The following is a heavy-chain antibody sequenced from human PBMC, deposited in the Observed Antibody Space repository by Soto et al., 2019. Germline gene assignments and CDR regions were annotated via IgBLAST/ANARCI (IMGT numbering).Heavy chain of an antibody. J-gene: IGHJ5*02. Sequence: ASVKVSCKASGYTLTRYTMNWVRQAPGQRLEWMGWVYPDNGNTKSSQKFQDRVIITRDTSASTAYMDLSSLRSEDTAVYYCARGIATGQLDPWGQGTLVTVSS. CDR3: ARGIATGQLDP. CDR2: VYPDNGNT. V-gene: IGHV1-3*01. CDR1: GYTLTRYT. D-gene: IGHD2-15*01.